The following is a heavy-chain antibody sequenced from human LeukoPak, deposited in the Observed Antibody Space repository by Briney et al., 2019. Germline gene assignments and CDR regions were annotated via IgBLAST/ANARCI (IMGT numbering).Heavy chain of an antibody. D-gene: IGHD6-19*01. CDR2: IYTSGST. CDR1: GGSISSGSYY. CDR3: ASVGFGQSIRRRAFPVAGSRGAFDI. V-gene: IGHV4-61*02. J-gene: IGHJ3*02. Sequence: SQTLSLTCTVSGGSISSGSYYWSWIRQPAGKGLEWIGRIYTSGSTNYNPSLKSRVTISVDTSKNQFSLKLSSVTAADTAVYYCASVGFGQSIRRRAFPVAGSRGAFDIWGQGTMVTVSS.